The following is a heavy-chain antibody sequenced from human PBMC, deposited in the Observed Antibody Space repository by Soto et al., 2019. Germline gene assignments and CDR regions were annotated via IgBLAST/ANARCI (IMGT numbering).Heavy chain of an antibody. Sequence: QVQLVQSGAEVKKPGSSVKVSCKASGGTFSSYGISWVRQAPGQGLEWMGGIIPIFGTANYAQKFQGRVTITADESTSTAYMELSSLRSEETAVYYCAGGSVPAATNWFDPWGQGTLVTVSS. CDR2: IIPIFGTA. J-gene: IGHJ5*02. D-gene: IGHD2-2*01. CDR3: AGGSVPAATNWFDP. V-gene: IGHV1-69*12. CDR1: GGTFSSYG.